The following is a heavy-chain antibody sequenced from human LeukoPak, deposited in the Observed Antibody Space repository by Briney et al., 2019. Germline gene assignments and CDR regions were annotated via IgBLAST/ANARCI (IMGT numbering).Heavy chain of an antibody. Sequence: GGALRLSCAAPGFTFSTYEINWVRQAPGKGLGWLSHISTSGSSIHYADSVKGRFTISRDNAKNSLYLQMNSLRVEDTAVYYCARDATTELGTVYMDVWGKGTTVTISS. J-gene: IGHJ6*03. V-gene: IGHV3-48*03. CDR1: GFTFSTYE. CDR3: ARDATTELGTVYMDV. CDR2: ISTSGSSI. D-gene: IGHD4-17*01.